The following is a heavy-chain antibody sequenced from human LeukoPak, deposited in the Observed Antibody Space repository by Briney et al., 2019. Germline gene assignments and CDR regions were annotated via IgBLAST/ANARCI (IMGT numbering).Heavy chain of an antibody. J-gene: IGHJ4*02. D-gene: IGHD3-3*01. CDR2: ISWNSGSI. V-gene: IGHV3-9*01. Sequence: GGYLRLSCAASGFTFDDYAMHWVRHAPGKGLEWVSGISWNSGSIAYADSVKGRFTLSRDNAKNSLYLQMNSLRAEDTALYYCAKDGSYDFWSGYYLNWGQGTLVTVSS. CDR1: GFTFDDYA. CDR3: AKDGSYDFWSGYYLN.